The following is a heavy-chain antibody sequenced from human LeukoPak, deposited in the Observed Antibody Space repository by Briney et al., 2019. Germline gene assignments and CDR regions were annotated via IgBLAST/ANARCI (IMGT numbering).Heavy chain of an antibody. CDR1: GFSLSNARMG. CDR2: IFSNDEK. V-gene: IGHV2-26*01. D-gene: IGHD3-3*01. Sequence: SGPTLVNPTETLTLTCTVSGFSLSNARMGVSWIRQPPGKALEWLAHIFSNDEKSYSTSLKSRLTISKDTSKSQAVLTMTNMDPVDTATYYCALYYDFWSGYKEIDYWGQGALVTVSS. J-gene: IGHJ4*02. CDR3: ALYYDFWSGYKEIDY.